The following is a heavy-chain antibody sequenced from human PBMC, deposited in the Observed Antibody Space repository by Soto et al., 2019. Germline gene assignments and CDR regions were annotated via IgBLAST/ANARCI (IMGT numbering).Heavy chain of an antibody. Sequence: GGSLRLSCAASGFTFSSYAMSWVRQAPGKGLEWVSAISGSGGSTYYTDSVKGRFTISRDNSKNTLYLQMNSLRAEDTAVYYCAKGMGAVANFYGMDVWGQGTTVTVSS. V-gene: IGHV3-23*01. CDR2: ISGSGGST. D-gene: IGHD6-19*01. CDR1: GFTFSSYA. CDR3: AKGMGAVANFYGMDV. J-gene: IGHJ6*02.